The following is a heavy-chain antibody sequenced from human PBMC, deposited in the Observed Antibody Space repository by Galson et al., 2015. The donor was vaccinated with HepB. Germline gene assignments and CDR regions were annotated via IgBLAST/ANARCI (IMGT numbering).Heavy chain of an antibody. J-gene: IGHJ3*02. V-gene: IGHV4-39*07. CDR2: LYYTGST. CDR1: GGSIRSGSYY. CDR3: AREGDIGVVRGSRPNDAFEI. Sequence: ETLSLTCTVSGGSIRSGSYYWGWVRQPPGEGLEWIGSLYYTGSTYYNPSLKSRVTISVDTSKNQFSLKLSSVTAADTAVYYCAREGDIGVVRGSRPNDAFEIWGQGTRVTVSS. D-gene: IGHD2-15*01.